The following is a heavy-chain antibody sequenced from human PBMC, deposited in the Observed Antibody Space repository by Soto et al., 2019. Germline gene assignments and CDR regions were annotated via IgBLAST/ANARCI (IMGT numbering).Heavy chain of an antibody. D-gene: IGHD5-18*01. CDR2: MNPNSGNT. J-gene: IGHJ6*02. Sequence: ASVKFSCKASGYTFTRYDINWVRQATVQGLEWMEWMNPNSGNTGYAQKFQGRVTMTRNTSISTDYMELSSLRSEDKAVYYCARSHLRGYSYGFGAYYYYGMDVWGQGTTVTVSS. CDR3: ARSHLRGYSYGFGAYYYYGMDV. V-gene: IGHV1-8*01. CDR1: GYTFTRYD.